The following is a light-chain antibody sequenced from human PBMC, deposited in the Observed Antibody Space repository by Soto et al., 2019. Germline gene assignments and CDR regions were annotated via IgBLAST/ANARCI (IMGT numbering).Light chain of an antibody. CDR1: SSNIAGNT. J-gene: IGLJ7*01. CDR3: ATWDDDLNAAV. Sequence: QSVLTQPPSLSGTPGQRVTISCSGSSSNIAGNTVHWYQHLPGTAPKLLIYINDQRPSGVPGRFSASTSGTSASLAISGLLSDDDADYYCATWDDDLNAAVFGGGTQLTVL. V-gene: IGLV1-44*01. CDR2: IND.